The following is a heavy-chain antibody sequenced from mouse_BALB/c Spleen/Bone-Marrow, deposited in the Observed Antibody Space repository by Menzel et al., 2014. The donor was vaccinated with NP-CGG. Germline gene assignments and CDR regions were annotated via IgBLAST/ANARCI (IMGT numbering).Heavy chain of an antibody. CDR3: ARPRQLGLPYYFDY. V-gene: IGHV1-14*01. CDR1: GYTFTSYV. Sequence: VHVKQSGPELVKPGASVKISCKASGYTFTSYVMHWVKQKPGQGLEWIGYINPYNDGTKYNEKFKGKATLTSDKSSSTAYMELSSLTSEDSAVYYCARPRQLGLPYYFDYWGQGTPLTVPS. J-gene: IGHJ2*01. CDR2: INPYNDGT. D-gene: IGHD3-2*01.